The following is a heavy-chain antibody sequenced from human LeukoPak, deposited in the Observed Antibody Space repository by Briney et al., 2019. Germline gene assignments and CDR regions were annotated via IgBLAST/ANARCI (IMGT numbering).Heavy chain of an antibody. V-gene: IGHV3-23*01. D-gene: IGHD5-12*01. J-gene: IGHJ4*02. CDR2: ISGSGGST. CDR3: AKGRGYSGYDLVDY. Sequence: PGGSLRLSCAASGFTFSTYAMSWVRQTPGKGLEWVSAISGSGGSTYYADSVKGRFTISRDNSKNTLYLQMNSLRAEDTAVYYCAKGRGYSGYDLVDYWGQGTLVTVSS. CDR1: GFTFSTYA.